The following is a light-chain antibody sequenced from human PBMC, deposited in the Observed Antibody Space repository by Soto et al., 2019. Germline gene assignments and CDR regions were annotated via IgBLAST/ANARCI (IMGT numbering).Light chain of an antibody. CDR2: STN. J-gene: IGLJ1*01. Sequence: QSVLTQPPSASGTPGQRVTISCSGSSSNIGSKTVNWYQQLPGTAPKLLVYSTNQRPSGVPDRFSGSKSGTSASLAISGLQSEDEADYYCASWDDSLNGFDVFGTGTKVTVL. CDR3: ASWDDSLNGFDV. CDR1: SSNIGSKT. V-gene: IGLV1-44*01.